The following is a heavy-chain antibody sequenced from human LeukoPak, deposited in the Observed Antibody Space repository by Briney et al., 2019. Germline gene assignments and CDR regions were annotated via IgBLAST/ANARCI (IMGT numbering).Heavy chain of an antibody. CDR2: IYYSGST. V-gene: IGHV4-39*07. Sequence: SETLSLTCTVSGGSISSSSYYWGWIRQPPGKGLEWIGSIYYSGSTYYNPSLKSRVTISVDTSKNQFSLKLGSVTAADTAVYYCASEYSSSSGLFDYWGQGTLVTVSS. CDR3: ASEYSSSSGLFDY. J-gene: IGHJ4*02. CDR1: GGSISSSSYY. D-gene: IGHD6-6*01.